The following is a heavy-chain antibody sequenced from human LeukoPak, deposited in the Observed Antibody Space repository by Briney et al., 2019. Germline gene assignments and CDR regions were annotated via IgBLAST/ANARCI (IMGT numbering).Heavy chain of an antibody. V-gene: IGHV3-23*01. CDR1: GFTFSSYA. CDR3: AKDGRMSHDYDFWSGLLK. J-gene: IGHJ4*02. D-gene: IGHD3-3*01. CDR2: ISGSGGST. Sequence: GGSLRLSCAASGFTFSSYAMSWVRQAPGKGLEWVSAISGSGGSTYYADSVKGRFTISRDNSKNTLYLQMNSLRAEDTAVYYCAKDGRMSHDYDFWSGLLKWGQGTLVTVSS.